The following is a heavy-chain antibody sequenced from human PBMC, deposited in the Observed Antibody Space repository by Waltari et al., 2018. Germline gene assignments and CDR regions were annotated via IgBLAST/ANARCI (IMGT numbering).Heavy chain of an antibody. CDR3: AKDPAGTYYFEY. D-gene: IGHD6-19*01. Sequence: EVQLLGSGGGLVQPGGSLRLSCAASEFTFSSYAMNWVRQAPGKGLEWVSTISGSGGNTYYADSVKGRFTISRDNSKNTLYLQMNSLRAEDTAVYYCAKDPAGTYYFEYWGQGTLVTVSS. CDR1: EFTFSSYA. J-gene: IGHJ4*02. CDR2: ISGSGGNT. V-gene: IGHV3-23*01.